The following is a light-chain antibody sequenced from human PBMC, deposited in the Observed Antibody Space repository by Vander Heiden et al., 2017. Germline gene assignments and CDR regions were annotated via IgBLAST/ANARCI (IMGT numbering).Light chain of an antibody. CDR2: DAS. CDR3: QQYDNLPFT. J-gene: IGKJ3*01. V-gene: IGKV1-33*01. CDR1: QDISNY. Sequence: DSQMTQSPFSLSASVGDRVTITCQASQDISNYLNWYQQKPGKAPKLLIYDASNLETGVQSRFSGSGSGTDFTFTISSLQPEDIATYYCQQYDNLPFTFGSGTKVDIK.